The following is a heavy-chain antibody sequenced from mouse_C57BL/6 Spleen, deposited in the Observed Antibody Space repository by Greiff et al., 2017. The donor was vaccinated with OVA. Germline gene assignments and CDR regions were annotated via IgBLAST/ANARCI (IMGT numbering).Heavy chain of an antibody. CDR3: ASNTNYYGSSPFAY. Sequence: QVQLKESGPGILQPSQTLSLTCSFSGFSLSTFGMGVGWIRQPSGKGLEWLAHIWWDDAKYYNPALKSRPTISKDTSKNQVFIKIANVDTADTATYYCASNTNYYGSSPFAYWGQGTLVTVSA. D-gene: IGHD1-1*01. V-gene: IGHV8-8*01. J-gene: IGHJ3*01. CDR2: IWWDDAK. CDR1: GFSLSTFGMG.